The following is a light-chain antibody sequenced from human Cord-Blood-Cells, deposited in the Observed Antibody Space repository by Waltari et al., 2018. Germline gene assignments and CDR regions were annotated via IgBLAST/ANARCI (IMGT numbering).Light chain of an antibody. Sequence: QSALTQPASVSGSPGQSITISCTGTSSDVGGYNYVPWYQQHPGKAPKLMIYDVSNRPSGVANRVSSSKSGNTASLTISGLQAEDEADYYCSSYTSSSTRVVFGGGTKLTVL. CDR2: DVS. CDR1: SSDVGGYNY. V-gene: IGLV2-14*01. J-gene: IGLJ2*01. CDR3: SSYTSSSTRVV.